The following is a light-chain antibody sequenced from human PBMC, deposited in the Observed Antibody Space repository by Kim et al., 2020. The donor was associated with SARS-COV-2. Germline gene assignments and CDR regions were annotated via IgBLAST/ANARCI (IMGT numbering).Light chain of an antibody. CDR3: TSYTSTNTLV. CDR1: SSDIGSYKY. CDR2: DVS. Sequence: GQADTIPCTGNSSDIGSYKYVSWYQQHPGKAPKLIIFDVSDRPSGVSNRFSGSKSGNTASLTISGLQAEDEADYYCTSYTSTNTLVSGGGTQLTVL. V-gene: IGLV2-14*03. J-gene: IGLJ3*02.